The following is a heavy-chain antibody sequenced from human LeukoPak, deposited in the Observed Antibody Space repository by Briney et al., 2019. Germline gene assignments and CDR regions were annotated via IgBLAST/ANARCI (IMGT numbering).Heavy chain of an antibody. CDR3: ERGGSSSDAFDI. CDR2: INPNSGGT. V-gene: IGHV1-2*02. Sequence: ASVKVSCKASGDTFTGYYMHWVRQAPGQGLEWMGLINPNSGGTNYAQKFQGRVTMTRDTSISTAYMELSRLRSDDTAVYYCERGGSSSDAFDIWGQGTMVTASS. J-gene: IGHJ3*02. D-gene: IGHD6-6*01. CDR1: GDTFTGYY.